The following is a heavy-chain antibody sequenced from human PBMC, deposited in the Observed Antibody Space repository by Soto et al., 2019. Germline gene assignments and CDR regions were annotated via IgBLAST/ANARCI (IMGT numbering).Heavy chain of an antibody. CDR2: IRPFKGDT. CDR3: AGTYGSGTLYNRNYYGMDV. CDR1: STSTHRF. Sequence: QEQLVQSGAEVKKTGSSVKLSCRSTSTHRFLHWVRQAPGQPLEWVGWIRPFKGDTNYAQKFQDRVTITSDRSLTTTYMELRTLTSEDTGIYYCAGTYGSGTLYNRNYYGMDVWGQGTAVTVSS. V-gene: IGHV1-45*01. J-gene: IGHJ6*02. D-gene: IGHD3-10*01.